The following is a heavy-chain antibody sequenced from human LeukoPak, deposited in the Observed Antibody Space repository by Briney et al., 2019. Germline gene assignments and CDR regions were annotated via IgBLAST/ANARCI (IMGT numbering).Heavy chain of an antibody. CDR1: GFTVSSNY. CDR2: IYSGGST. CDR3: AKALRGSYYYFDY. D-gene: IGHD1-26*01. Sequence: GGSLRLSCAASGFTVSSNYMSWVRQAPGKGLEWVSVIYSGGSTYYADSVKGRFTISRDNSKNTLYLQMNSLRAEDTAVYYCAKALRGSYYYFDYWGQGTLVTVSS. V-gene: IGHV3-53*01. J-gene: IGHJ4*02.